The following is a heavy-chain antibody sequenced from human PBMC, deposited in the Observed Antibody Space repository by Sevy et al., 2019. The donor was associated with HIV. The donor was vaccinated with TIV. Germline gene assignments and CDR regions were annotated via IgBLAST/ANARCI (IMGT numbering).Heavy chain of an antibody. Sequence: GWSLRLSCAASGFTFSGSAMHWVRQASGKGLEWIGRIKNKGNNYATAYGASVKGRFTISRDDSKNTAYLQMNSLKTEDTAMYYCARHYIDCSGGSCSSDYFDYWGQGTLVTVSS. V-gene: IGHV3-73*01. D-gene: IGHD2-15*01. CDR2: IKNKGNNYAT. CDR3: ARHYIDCSGGSCSSDYFDY. CDR1: GFTFSGSA. J-gene: IGHJ4*02.